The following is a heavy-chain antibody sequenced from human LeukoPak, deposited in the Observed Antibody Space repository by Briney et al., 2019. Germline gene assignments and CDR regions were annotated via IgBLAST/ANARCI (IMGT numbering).Heavy chain of an antibody. CDR2: VWYGGSNQ. J-gene: IGHJ3*02. CDR3: ARWGIIGHDAFDI. V-gene: IGHV3-33*01. D-gene: IGHD1-14*01. Sequence: PGGSLRLSCVASGFIFSNYGMHWVRQAPGKGLEWVAIVWYGGSNQYYGDSIKGRFTISRDNSKNTVYLQMNSLRAEDTAVYYCARWGIIGHDAFDIWGQGTVVTVSS. CDR1: GFIFSNYG.